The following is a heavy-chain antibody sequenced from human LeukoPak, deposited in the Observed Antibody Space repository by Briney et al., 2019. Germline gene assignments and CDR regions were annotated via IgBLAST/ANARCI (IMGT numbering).Heavy chain of an antibody. V-gene: IGHV5-51*01. CDR3: ARGACGSGSSYNYYGMDV. CDR1: GYRFATSW. Sequence: GESLKISCKGSGYRFATSWIAWVRQMPGKGLEWMGIIYPDDSDSRYSPSFEGQVTFSVDKSISTAYLQWSSLKASDTAIYYCARGACGSGSSYNYYGMDVWGQGTPVTVSS. CDR2: IYPDDSDS. D-gene: IGHD3-10*01. J-gene: IGHJ6*02.